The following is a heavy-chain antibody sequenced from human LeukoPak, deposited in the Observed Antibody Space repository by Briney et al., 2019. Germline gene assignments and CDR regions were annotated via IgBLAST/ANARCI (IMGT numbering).Heavy chain of an antibody. J-gene: IGHJ4*02. V-gene: IGHV4-59*08. Sequence: SETLSLTCTVSGGSISSYYWNWVRQPPGKGLEWMGYIYYSGSTNYNPSLKSRVTISVDTSKNQFSLTLSSVTAADTAVYYCARRTITMVRGVPLYYFDYWGQGTLVTVSS. CDR3: ARRTITMVRGVPLYYFDY. CDR1: GGSISSYY. CDR2: IYYSGST. D-gene: IGHD3-10*01.